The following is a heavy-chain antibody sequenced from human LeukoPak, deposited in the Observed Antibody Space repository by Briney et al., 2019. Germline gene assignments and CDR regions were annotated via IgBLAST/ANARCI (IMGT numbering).Heavy chain of an antibody. J-gene: IGHJ4*02. V-gene: IGHV3-53*01. CDR1: GFTVSRNY. CDR3: ARADGTGGSLDY. Sequence: GGSLRLSCAVSGFTVSRNYMSWVRQAPGKGLEWVSGVSSGGNTYFADSVRGRFTISRDNSKNTLYLQINSLRVDDTVVYYCARADGTGGSLDYWGQGTLVTVSS. CDR2: VSSGGNT. D-gene: IGHD3/OR15-3a*01.